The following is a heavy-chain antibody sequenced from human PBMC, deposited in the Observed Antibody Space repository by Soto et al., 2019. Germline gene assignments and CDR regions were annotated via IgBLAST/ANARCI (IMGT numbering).Heavy chain of an antibody. CDR2: INDDESER. Sequence: EAQLVESGGGLVQPGGSLRLSCEASGFMFGVYWMSWVRQAPGKGLEWVANINDDESERNYVDSVKGRFTISRDTPNNLLFLQMNSLRDEDTDGYYCAREFYGYYTYGPGDYWGQGTLVAVSS. V-gene: IGHV3-7*01. CDR1: GFMFGVYW. D-gene: IGHD3-3*01. CDR3: AREFYGYYTYGPGDY. J-gene: IGHJ4*02.